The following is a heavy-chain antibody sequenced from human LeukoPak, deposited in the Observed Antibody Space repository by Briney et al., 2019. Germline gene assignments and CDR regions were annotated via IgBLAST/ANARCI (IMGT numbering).Heavy chain of an antibody. CDR1: GGSITSYY. J-gene: IGHJ4*02. D-gene: IGHD1-14*01. V-gene: IGHV4-59*01. Sequence: SETLSLTCTVSGGSITSYYWSWIRQPPGRGLEWIGYISDDGSTNYNPSLKSRVSLSVDTSKNQSSLNLTSVTAADTAVYFCARASTTFDDWGQGTLVTVSS. CDR2: ISDDGST. CDR3: ARASTTFDD.